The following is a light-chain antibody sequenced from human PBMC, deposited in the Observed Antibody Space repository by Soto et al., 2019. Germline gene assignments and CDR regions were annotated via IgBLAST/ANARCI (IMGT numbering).Light chain of an antibody. J-gene: IGKJ2*01. V-gene: IGKV1-5*03. CDR3: QQSYSDPLT. Sequence: DIQMTQSPSTLSASVGDRVTITCRASQSISSWLAWYQQKPGKAPKLLIYKASSLESGVPSRFSGSGSGTEFTLTXSSLQXDDFATYYCQQSYSDPLTFGQGTKLEIK. CDR1: QSISSW. CDR2: KAS.